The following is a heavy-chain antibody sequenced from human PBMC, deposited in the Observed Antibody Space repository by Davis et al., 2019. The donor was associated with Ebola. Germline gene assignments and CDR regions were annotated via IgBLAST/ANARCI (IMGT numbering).Heavy chain of an antibody. CDR3: ATSGFNDYVWGSYRLEYYFDY. Sequence: AASVKVSCKASGYTFTGYYIHWVRQAPGQGLEWVGRVNPNNGGTYYAQKFQGRVTMTEDTSTDTAYMELSSLRSEDTAVYYCATSGFNDYVWGSYRLEYYFDYWGQGTLVTVSS. CDR1: GYTFTGYY. CDR2: VNPNNGGT. V-gene: IGHV1-2*06. J-gene: IGHJ4*02. D-gene: IGHD3-16*02.